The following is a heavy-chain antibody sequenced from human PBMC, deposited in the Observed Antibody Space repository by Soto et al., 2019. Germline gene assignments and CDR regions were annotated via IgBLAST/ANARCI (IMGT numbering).Heavy chain of an antibody. J-gene: IGHJ5*02. CDR2: ISGSGEST. Sequence: GGSLRLACAASGFTFSAYAMTWVRQAPGKELEWVSGISGSGESTHYTDSVKGRFTISRDKSKNTLYLQMNSLRAEDTAVYYCVKQRDVVVVTATRRPPNWFDPWGQGTLVTVS. V-gene: IGHV3-23*01. CDR3: VKQRDVVVVTATRRPPNWFDP. CDR1: GFTFSAYA. D-gene: IGHD2-21*02.